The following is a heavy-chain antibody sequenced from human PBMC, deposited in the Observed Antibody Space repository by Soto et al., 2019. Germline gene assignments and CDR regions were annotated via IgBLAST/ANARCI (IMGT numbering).Heavy chain of an antibody. J-gene: IGHJ4*02. D-gene: IGHD4-17*01. CDR1: GGSFSGYY. Sequence: PSETLSLTCAVYGGSFSGYYWSWIRQPPGKGLEWIGEINHSGSTNYNPSLKSRVTISVDTSKNQFSLKLSSVTAADTAVYYCARGEYGDYVFDYWGQGTLVTVSS. CDR3: ARGEYGDYVFDY. CDR2: INHSGST. V-gene: IGHV4-34*01.